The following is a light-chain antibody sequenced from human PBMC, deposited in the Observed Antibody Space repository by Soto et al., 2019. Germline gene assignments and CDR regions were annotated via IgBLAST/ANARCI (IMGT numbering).Light chain of an antibody. V-gene: IGLV2-8*01. Sequence: QSALTQPPSASGSPGQSVAISCTGTTSDIGGYNYVSWYQQHPGKAPKLMIYEVNKRPSGVPDRFSGSKSGNTASLTGSGLQAEDEADYYCSSHGGNSPYVFGTGTKLTVL. CDR1: TSDIGGYNY. J-gene: IGLJ1*01. CDR3: SSHGGNSPYV. CDR2: EVN.